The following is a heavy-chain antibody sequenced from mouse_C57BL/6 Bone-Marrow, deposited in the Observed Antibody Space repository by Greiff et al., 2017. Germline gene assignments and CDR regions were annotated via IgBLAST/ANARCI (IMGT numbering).Heavy chain of an antibody. V-gene: IGHV1-26*01. J-gene: IGHJ2*01. CDR3: ARSPRRGFDY. CDR1: GYTFTDYY. CDR2: INPNNGGT. Sequence: VQLQQSGPELVKPGASVKISCKASGYTFTDYYMTWVKQSHGKSLEWIGDINPNNGGTSYNQKFKGKATLTVDKSSSTAYMELRSLTSEDSAVYYCARSPRRGFDYWGRGTTLTVSA.